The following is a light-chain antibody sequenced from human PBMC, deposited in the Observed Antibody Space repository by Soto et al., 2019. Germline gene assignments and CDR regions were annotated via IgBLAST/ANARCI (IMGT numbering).Light chain of an antibody. Sequence: DIPMTQSPSTLSASIGDRVTITCRASQTINNWLAWYQQKPGKAPNLLIYHASNLETGVPSRFSGSAFGTEFTLTISSLQPDDFATYYCQHYNSYPCTCGQGTKVEI. J-gene: IGKJ1*01. CDR2: HAS. CDR1: QTINNW. CDR3: QHYNSYPCT. V-gene: IGKV1-5*01.